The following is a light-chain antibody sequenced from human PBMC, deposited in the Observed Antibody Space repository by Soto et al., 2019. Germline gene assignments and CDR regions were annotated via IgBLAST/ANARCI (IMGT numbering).Light chain of an antibody. CDR3: SSHTLSRALKV. V-gene: IGLV2-14*01. J-gene: IGLJ1*01. CDR2: GVS. CDR1: ISDFVVYNY. Sequence: QSVLTQPASVSGSPGQSITISCSGTISDFVVYNYVSWYQQHPGKAPKLMLYGVSKRPSGVSNRFSGSKSGNTASLTISGLQAEDEADYYCSSHTLSRALKVFGTGTKLTVL.